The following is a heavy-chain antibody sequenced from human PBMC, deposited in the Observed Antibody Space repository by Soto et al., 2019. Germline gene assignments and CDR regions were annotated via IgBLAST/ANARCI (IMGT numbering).Heavy chain of an antibody. CDR3: AKSPELQNLYFEY. V-gene: IGHV3-23*01. Sequence: GGSLRRSFAASGFTFRSYAMVWVRQAPGKGLELVSTITANSGSTAYGDSVKGRFTISRDNSKSTLYLQMNSLRVEDTAAYYCAKSPELQNLYFEYWGQGTLVTVSS. CDR1: GFTFRSYA. J-gene: IGHJ4*02. CDR2: ITANSGST. D-gene: IGHD3-10*01.